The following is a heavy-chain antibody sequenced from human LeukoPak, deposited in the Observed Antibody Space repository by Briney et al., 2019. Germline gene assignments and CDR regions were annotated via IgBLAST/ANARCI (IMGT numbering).Heavy chain of an antibody. CDR2: IYHNGNT. CDR1: SGSISTYY. CDR3: ARFLQSGSYRGTYAFDV. Sequence: SETLSLTCTVSSGSISTYYWSWIRQPPGKGLEWIGYIYHNGNTNYNPSLKSRVTISVDTSKNQFSPKLNSVTAADTAVYYCARFLQSGSYRGTYAFDVWGQGTMVTVSS. J-gene: IGHJ3*01. V-gene: IGHV4-59*08. D-gene: IGHD1-26*01.